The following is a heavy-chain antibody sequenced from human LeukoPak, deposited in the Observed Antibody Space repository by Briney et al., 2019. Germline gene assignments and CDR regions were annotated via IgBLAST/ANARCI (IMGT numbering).Heavy chain of an antibody. V-gene: IGHV3-9*01. CDR1: GFTFSSYA. D-gene: IGHD3-16*01. CDR2: ISWNSGSI. CDR3: AKEEVMRYFDY. Sequence: GGSLRLSCAASGFTFSSYAMHWVRQAPGKGLEWVSGISWNSGSIGYADSVKGRFTISRDNAKNSLYLQMNSLRAEDTALYYCAKEEVMRYFDYWGQGTLVTVSS. J-gene: IGHJ4*02.